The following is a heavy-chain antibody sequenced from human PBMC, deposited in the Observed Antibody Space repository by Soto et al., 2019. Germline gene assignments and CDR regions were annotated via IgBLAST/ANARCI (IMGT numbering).Heavy chain of an antibody. D-gene: IGHD6-6*01. Sequence: ASVKVSCKASGYTFTSYDINWVRQATGQGLEWMGWMNPNSGNTGYAQKFQGRVTMTRNTSISTAYMELSSLRSEDTAVYYCARGNRVIAARRRSSSWFDPWRQGTLVTVSS. CDR1: GYTFTSYD. CDR3: ARGNRVIAARRRSSSWFDP. CDR2: MNPNSGNT. J-gene: IGHJ5*02. V-gene: IGHV1-8*01.